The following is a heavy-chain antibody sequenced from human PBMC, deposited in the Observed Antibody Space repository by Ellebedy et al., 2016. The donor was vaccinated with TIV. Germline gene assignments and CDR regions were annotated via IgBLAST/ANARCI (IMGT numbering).Heavy chain of an antibody. Sequence: SETLSLTCIVSGGSITSSSHYCVWIRQPPGKGLQWIGEINHRGGTKYNPSLKSRVTISDDTSKNQFSLKLNSATAGDTAVYFCAGAHCGGDCALRYWGQGSLVTVSS. CDR2: INHRGGT. J-gene: IGHJ4*02. D-gene: IGHD2-21*02. CDR3: AGAHCGGDCALRY. CDR1: GGSITSSSHY. V-gene: IGHV4-39*07.